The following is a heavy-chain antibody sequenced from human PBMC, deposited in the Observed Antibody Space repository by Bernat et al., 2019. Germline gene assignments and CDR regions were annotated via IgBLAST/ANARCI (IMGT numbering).Heavy chain of an antibody. CDR2: LSNSGDNT. Sequence: EVQLVESGGGLVQPGGSLRLSCAASGFTFSSYAMSWVRQAPGKGLEWVSSLSNSGDNTYYADSLKGRFTISRDNSKNTLYLQMNSLRAEDTAVLYCARDTCSSGPFTYLDYWGQGALVTVSS. CDR1: GFTFSSYA. CDR3: ARDTCSSGPFTYLDY. V-gene: IGHV3-23*04. D-gene: IGHD3-22*01. J-gene: IGHJ4*02.